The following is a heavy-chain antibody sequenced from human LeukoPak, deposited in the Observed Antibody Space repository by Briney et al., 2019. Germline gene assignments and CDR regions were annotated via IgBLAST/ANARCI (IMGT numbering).Heavy chain of an antibody. CDR3: ARLDRTGSVDYFDY. D-gene: IGHD1/OR15-1a*01. CDR2: VYNSGST. V-gene: IGHV4-59*08. J-gene: IGHJ4*02. CDR1: GGSISGYY. Sequence: PSGTLSLTCTVSGGSISGYYWSWIRQPPGKGLELIGYVYNSGSTNYNPSLKSRVTISVDTSKNLFSLKLSSVTAADTAVYYCARLDRTGSVDYFDYWGQGFLVTVSS.